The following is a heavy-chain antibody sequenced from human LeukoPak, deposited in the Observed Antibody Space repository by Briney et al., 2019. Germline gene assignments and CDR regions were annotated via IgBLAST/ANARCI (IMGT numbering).Heavy chain of an antibody. V-gene: IGHV4-39*07. J-gene: IGHJ4*02. D-gene: IGHD3-16*02. CDR3: ARSPRGSYRLDY. Sequence: SETLSLTCTVSGGSISSSSYYWGWIRQPPGKGLEWIGTIYYSGSTYYNPSLKSRVTISVDTSKNQFSLKLSSVTAADTAVYYCARSPRGSYRLDYWGQGTLVTVSS. CDR1: GGSISSSSYY. CDR2: IYYSGST.